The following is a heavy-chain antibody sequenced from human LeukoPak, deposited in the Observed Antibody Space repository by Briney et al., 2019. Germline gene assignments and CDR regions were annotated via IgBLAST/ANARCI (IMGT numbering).Heavy chain of an antibody. CDR3: ARGYGSGTPLFD. Sequence: PGGSLRLSCAASGFTFSSYSMNWVRQAPGKGLEWVSSISSSSSYIYYADSVKGRFTISRDNAKNSLYLQMNSLRAEDTAVYYCARGYGSGTPLFDWGQGTLVTVSS. CDR2: ISSSSSYI. J-gene: IGHJ4*02. D-gene: IGHD3-10*01. CDR1: GFTFSSYS. V-gene: IGHV3-21*01.